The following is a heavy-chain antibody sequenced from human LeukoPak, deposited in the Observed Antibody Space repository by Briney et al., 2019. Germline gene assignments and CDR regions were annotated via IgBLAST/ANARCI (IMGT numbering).Heavy chain of an antibody. CDR3: ARHSLIETTPFDY. J-gene: IGHJ4*02. V-gene: IGHV1-46*01. D-gene: IGHD1-20*01. CDR2: INPSGGST. CDR1: GYTFISYY. Sequence: ASVKVSCKASGYTFISYYMHWVRQAPGQGLEWMGVINPSGGSTAYAQQFQGRVTMTSDTSTSTVYMELSSLRSEDTAVYYCARHSLIETTPFDYWGQGTLVTVSS.